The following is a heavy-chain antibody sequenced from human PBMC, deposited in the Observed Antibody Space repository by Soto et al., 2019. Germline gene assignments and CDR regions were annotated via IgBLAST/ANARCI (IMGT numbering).Heavy chain of an antibody. CDR1: GYSLSSGYY. CDR3: ARDSEAYLDFWAASLHLRWFDP. V-gene: IGHV4-38-2*02. CDR2: VYHTDRT. Sequence: NPSETLSLTCSVSGYSLSSGYYWGWIRQPPGKGLEWIGSVYHTDRTSYNPSLKSRATLSIDTSKNQFSLTLKSVTAADTAVYYCARDSEAYLDFWAASLHLRWFDPWDQGTLVTVSS. D-gene: IGHD3-3*01. J-gene: IGHJ5*02.